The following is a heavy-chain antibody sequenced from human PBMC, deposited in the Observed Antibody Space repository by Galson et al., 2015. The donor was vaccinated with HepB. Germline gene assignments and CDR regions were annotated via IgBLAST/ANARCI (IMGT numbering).Heavy chain of an antibody. D-gene: IGHD2/OR15-2a*01. Sequence: SLRLSCAASGFTFSSSWMHWVRQAPGKGLMWVSRITSDGRSTAYADSVKGRFTISRDNAKNTLYLQIISLGAEDTAVYYCARNSRTDFDSWGQGTLVTVSS. CDR2: ITSDGRST. CDR1: GFTFSSSW. J-gene: IGHJ4*02. CDR3: ARNSRTDFDS. V-gene: IGHV3-74*01.